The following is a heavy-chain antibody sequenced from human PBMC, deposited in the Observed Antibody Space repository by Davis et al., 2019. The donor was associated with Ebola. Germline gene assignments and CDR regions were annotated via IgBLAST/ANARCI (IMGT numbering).Heavy chain of an antibody. CDR1: AGTFSSYA. Sequence: SVKVSCKASAGTFSSYAISWVRQAPGHGLEWMGGIIPIFGTANYAQKFQGRVTITADESTSTAYMELSSLRSEDTAVYYCASTSGAHYYGSGSYFWFDPWGQGTLVTVSS. V-gene: IGHV1-69*13. CDR3: ASTSGAHYYGSGSYFWFDP. CDR2: IIPIFGTA. J-gene: IGHJ5*02. D-gene: IGHD3-10*01.